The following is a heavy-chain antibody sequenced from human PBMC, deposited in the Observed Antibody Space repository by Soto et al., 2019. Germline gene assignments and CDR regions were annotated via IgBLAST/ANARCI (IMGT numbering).Heavy chain of an antibody. CDR2: INHSGST. Sequence: PSETLSLTCAVYGGSFSCYYWSWIRQPPGKGLEWIGEINHSGSTNYNPSLKSRVTISVDTSKNQFSLKLSSVTAADTAVYYCARARGVWYYYGMDVWGQGTTVTVSS. CDR3: ARARGVWYYYGMDV. D-gene: IGHD3-10*01. CDR1: GGSFSCYY. J-gene: IGHJ6*02. V-gene: IGHV4-34*01.